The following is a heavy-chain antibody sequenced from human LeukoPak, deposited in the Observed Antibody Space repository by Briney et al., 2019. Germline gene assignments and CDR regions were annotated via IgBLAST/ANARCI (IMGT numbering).Heavy chain of an antibody. CDR2: IYYSGST. V-gene: IGHV4-59*01. Sequence: KTSETLSLTCTVSGGSISSYYWSWIRQPPGKGLEWIGYIYYSGSTNYNPSLKSRVTISVDTSKNQFSLKLSSVTAADTAVYYCARGVTHTAMFPYYYGMDVWGQGTTVTVSS. CDR3: ARGVTHTAMFPYYYGMDV. J-gene: IGHJ6*02. D-gene: IGHD5-18*01. CDR1: GGSISSYY.